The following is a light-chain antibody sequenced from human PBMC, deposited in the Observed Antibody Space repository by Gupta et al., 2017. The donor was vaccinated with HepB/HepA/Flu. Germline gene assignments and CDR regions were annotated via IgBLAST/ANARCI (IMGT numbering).Light chain of an antibody. CDR3: SAWDSSRSAQV. CDR1: SNNVGNQG. V-gene: IGLV10-54*04. CDR2: KNN. Sequence: QAGLTQPPSVSKGLRQTATLTCTGNSNNVGNQGAAWLQQHQGHPPKLLSYKNNNRPSGISERFSASRSGNTASLTITGIQPEDEADYYCSAWDSSRSAQVFGGGTKLTVL. J-gene: IGLJ2*01.